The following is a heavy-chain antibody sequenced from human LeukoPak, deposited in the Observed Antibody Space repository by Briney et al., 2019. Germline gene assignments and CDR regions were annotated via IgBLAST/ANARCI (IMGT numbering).Heavy chain of an antibody. V-gene: IGHV1-18*01. CDR1: GYIFSKYG. CDR3: ARDFAWGSEGAPIDDNWLDP. J-gene: IGHJ5*02. Sequence: ASVKVSCKASGYIFSKYGISWVRQAPGHGLEWMGWISSAGNTNYAPKFQDRATMTTDTSTSTAYIELRSLRFDDTAVYYCARDFAWGSEGAPIDDNWLDPWGQGTLVTV. D-gene: IGHD7-27*01. CDR2: ISSAGNT.